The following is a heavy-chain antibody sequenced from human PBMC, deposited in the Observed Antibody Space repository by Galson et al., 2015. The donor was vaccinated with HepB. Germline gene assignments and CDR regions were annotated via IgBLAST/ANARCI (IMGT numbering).Heavy chain of an antibody. V-gene: IGHV1-69*13. J-gene: IGHJ5*02. D-gene: IGHD2-2*01. CDR3: ARLRVPAALEPNWFDP. CDR2: IIPIFGTA. CDR1: GGTFSNYA. Sequence: SVKVSCKASGGTFSNYALSWVRQAPGQGLEWLGGIIPIFGTANYAQKFQGRVTITADESTSTAYMELRSLRSGDTAVYYCARLRVPAALEPNWFDPWGQGTLVTVSS.